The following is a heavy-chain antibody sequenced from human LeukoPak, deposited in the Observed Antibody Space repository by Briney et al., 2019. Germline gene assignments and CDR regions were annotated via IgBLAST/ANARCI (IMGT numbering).Heavy chain of an antibody. V-gene: IGHV3-23*01. CDR3: ARAVPSRQAIDY. Sequence: GGSLRLSCAASGFTFSSYGMSWDRQAPGKGLEWVSAISGSGGSTYYADSVKGRFTISRDNSKNTLYLQMNSLIPEDTAVYYCARAVPSRQAIDYWGQGTLVTVSS. CDR1: GFTFSSYG. J-gene: IGHJ4*02. CDR2: ISGSGGST.